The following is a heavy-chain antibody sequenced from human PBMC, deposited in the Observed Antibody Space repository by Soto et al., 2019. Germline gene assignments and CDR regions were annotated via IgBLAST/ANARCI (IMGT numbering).Heavy chain of an antibody. V-gene: IGHV1-2*04. CDR1: GYTFTGYY. CDR3: ARARPFKQLGGYYYYGMDV. Sequence: GASVKVSCKASGYTFTGYYMHWVRQAPGQGLEWMGWINPNSGGTNYAQKFQGWVTMTRDTSISTAYMELSRLRSDDTAVYYCARARPFKQLGGYYYYGMDVWGQGTTVTVFS. J-gene: IGHJ6*02. D-gene: IGHD6-6*01. CDR2: INPNSGGT.